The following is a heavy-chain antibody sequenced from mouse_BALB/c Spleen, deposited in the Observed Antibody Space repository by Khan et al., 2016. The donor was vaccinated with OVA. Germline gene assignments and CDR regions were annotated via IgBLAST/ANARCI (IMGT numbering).Heavy chain of an antibody. CDR2: ISSGGDYT. CDR3: TRLAYYYNSEGFAY. V-gene: IGHV5-6*01. CDR1: GFTFSSYS. D-gene: IGHD1-1*01. J-gene: IGHJ3*01. Sequence: DVHLVESGGDLVKPGGSLKLSCAASGFTFSSYSMSWVRQTPDKRLEWVASISSGGDYTYYPDSVKGRFTISRDNANNTLYLQMSSLKSEDTAIYYGTRLAYYYNSEGFAYWGQGTLVTVSA.